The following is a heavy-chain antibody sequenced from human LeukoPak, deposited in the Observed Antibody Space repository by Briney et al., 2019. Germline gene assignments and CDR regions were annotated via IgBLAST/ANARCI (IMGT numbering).Heavy chain of an antibody. V-gene: IGHV4-61*02. CDR1: GGSISSGSYY. CDR3: ARDKGEGFWSGSYDY. J-gene: IGHJ4*02. D-gene: IGHD3-3*01. Sequence: SETLSLTSTVSGGSISSGSYYWSWIRQPAGKGLEWIGRIYTSGSTNYNPSLKSRVTISVDTSKNQFSLKLSSVTAADTAVYYCARDKGEGFWSGSYDYWGQGTLVTVSS. CDR2: IYTSGST.